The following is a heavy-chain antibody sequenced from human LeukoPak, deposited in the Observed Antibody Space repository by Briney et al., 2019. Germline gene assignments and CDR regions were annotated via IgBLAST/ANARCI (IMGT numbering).Heavy chain of an antibody. CDR1: GFTFSNYA. CDR3: AREGGMKVRGGISGTIRGNHPDV. Sequence: PGKSLRLSCAASGFTFSNYAMHWVRQAPGKGLEWVSLISSGGTYEYYADSVKGRFTISRDNSKNTLYLQLNSLRAEDTAVYYCAREGGMKVRGGISGTIRGNHPDVWGQGTTVTVSS. CDR2: ISSGGTYE. V-gene: IGHV3-30*01. D-gene: IGHD3-10*01. J-gene: IGHJ6*02.